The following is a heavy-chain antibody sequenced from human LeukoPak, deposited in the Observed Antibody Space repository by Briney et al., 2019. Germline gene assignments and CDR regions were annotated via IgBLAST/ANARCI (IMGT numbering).Heavy chain of an antibody. CDR1: GYTFTSYG. CDR3: ARKHILTLSPIDP. D-gene: IGHD3-9*01. Sequence: GASVNVSCKASGYTFTSYGINWVRQAPGQGLEWMGWINTNTGNPTYAQGFTGRFVFSLDTSVSTAYLQISSLKAEDTAVYYCARKHILTLSPIDPWGQGTLVTVSS. V-gene: IGHV7-4-1*02. CDR2: INTNTGNP. J-gene: IGHJ5*02.